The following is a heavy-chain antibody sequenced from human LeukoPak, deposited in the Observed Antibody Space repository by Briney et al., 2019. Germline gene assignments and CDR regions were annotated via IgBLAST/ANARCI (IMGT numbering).Heavy chain of an antibody. CDR1: GFTLSSNW. V-gene: IGHV3-74*03. CDR2: INSDASST. D-gene: IGHD2-15*01. Sequence: GGSLRLSCAASGFTLSSNWMHWVRQAPGKGLVWVSRINSDASSTTYADSVKGRFTISRDNAKNTLYLQMNSLRAEDTAVYYCVVGSGGHYSWGQGTLVTVSS. J-gene: IGHJ4*02. CDR3: VVGSGGHYS.